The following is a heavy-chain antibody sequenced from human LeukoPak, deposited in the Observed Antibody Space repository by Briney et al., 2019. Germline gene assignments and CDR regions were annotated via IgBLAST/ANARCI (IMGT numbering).Heavy chain of an antibody. J-gene: IGHJ4*02. CDR1: GFTVSSNY. V-gene: IGHV3-49*04. CDR3: TRALYYYDSSGYLDDY. CDR2: IRGKAYGGTT. Sequence: PGGSLRLSCAASGFTVSSNYMSWVRQAPGKGLEWVGFIRGKAYGGTTEYAASVKGRFTISRDDSKSIAYLQMNSLKTEDTAVYYCTRALYYYDSSGYLDDYWGQGTLVTVSS. D-gene: IGHD3-22*01.